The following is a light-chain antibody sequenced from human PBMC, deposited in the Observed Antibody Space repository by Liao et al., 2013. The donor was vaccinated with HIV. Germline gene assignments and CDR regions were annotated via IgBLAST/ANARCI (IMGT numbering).Light chain of an antibody. CDR1: GLGNKY. V-gene: IGLV3-1*01. J-gene: IGLJ2*01. CDR2: QDN. CDR3: QAWDSSTAR. Sequence: SYELTQPPSVSVSPGQTASITCSGDGLGNKYVCWYRQRPGQSPVLVIYQDNKRPSGIPERFSGSNSGNTATLTISGTQAMDEADYYCQAWDSSTARFGGGTKLTVL.